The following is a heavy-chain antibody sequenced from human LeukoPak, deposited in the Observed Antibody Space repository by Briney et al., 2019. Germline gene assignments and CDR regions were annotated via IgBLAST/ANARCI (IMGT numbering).Heavy chain of an antibody. CDR3: AREGPPFDY. J-gene: IGHJ4*02. Sequence: WASVKVSCTASGYTFTSYGISWVRQAPGQGLEWMGWINPNSRGTNYAQKFQGWVTMTRDTSISTAYMELSRLRSDDTAVYYCAREGPPFDYWGQGTLVTVSS. CDR2: INPNSRGT. CDR1: GYTFTSYG. V-gene: IGHV1-2*04.